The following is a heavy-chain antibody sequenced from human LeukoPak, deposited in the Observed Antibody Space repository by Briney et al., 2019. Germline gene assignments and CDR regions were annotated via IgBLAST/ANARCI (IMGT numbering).Heavy chain of an antibody. D-gene: IGHD2-15*01. J-gene: IGHJ4*02. V-gene: IGHV4-30-4*01. CDR1: GGSISSGDYY. CDR3: ARDRVAGAFEFDY. CDR2: IYYSGST. Sequence: SETLSLTCTVSGGSISSGDYYWSWIRQPPGKGLEWIGYIYYSGSTYYNPSLKSRVTISVDTSKNQFSLKLSSVTAADTAVYYCARDRVAGAFEFDYRGQGTLVTVSS.